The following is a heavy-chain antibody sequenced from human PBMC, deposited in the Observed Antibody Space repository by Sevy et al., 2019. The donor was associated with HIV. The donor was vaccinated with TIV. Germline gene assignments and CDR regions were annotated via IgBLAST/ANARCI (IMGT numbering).Heavy chain of an antibody. CDR3: ARGRRGYGDYETYYYYMDV. D-gene: IGHD4-17*01. Sequence: SETLSLTCTVSGGSISSGGYYWSWIRQHPGKGLEWIGYIYYSGSTYYNPSLKSRVTISVDTSKNQFSLKLSSVTAAATAVYYCARGRRGYGDYETYYYYMDVWGKGTTVTVSS. CDR1: GGSISSGGYY. CDR2: IYYSGST. J-gene: IGHJ6*03. V-gene: IGHV4-31*03.